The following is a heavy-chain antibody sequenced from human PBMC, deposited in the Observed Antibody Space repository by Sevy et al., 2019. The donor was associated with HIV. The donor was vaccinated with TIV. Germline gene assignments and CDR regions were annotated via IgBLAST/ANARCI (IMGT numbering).Heavy chain of an antibody. CDR3: ARGKSGYGYGLDY. V-gene: IGHV3-66*01. Sequence: GGSLRLSCAASGFTFTNAWMSWVRQAPGKGLEWVSVIYSDGSTYHADPVKGRFTISRDNSKNTLYLQMNSLRVEDTAVYYCARGKSGYGYGLDYWGQGTLVTVSS. J-gene: IGHJ4*02. CDR2: IYSDGST. D-gene: IGHD5-18*01. CDR1: GFTFTNAW.